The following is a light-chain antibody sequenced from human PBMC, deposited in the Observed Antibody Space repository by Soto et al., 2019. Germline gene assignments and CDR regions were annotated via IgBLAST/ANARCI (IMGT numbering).Light chain of an antibody. CDR2: PAS. CDR3: QQGGSFPVT. J-gene: IGKJ4*01. Sequence: DIQMTQSPSSVSASVGDRVIITCRASRGINRSLGWYQQRPGTPPKLLIYPASSLQSGVPSRFSGSGSGTEVTLTISSLQPEDCATYYCQQGGSFPVTFGGGTKVEIK. V-gene: IGKV1-12*01. CDR1: RGINRS.